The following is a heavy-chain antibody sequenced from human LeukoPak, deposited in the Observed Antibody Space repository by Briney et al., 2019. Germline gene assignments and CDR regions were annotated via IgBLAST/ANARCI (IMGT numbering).Heavy chain of an antibody. D-gene: IGHD6-19*01. CDR3: ARDRRGTVAGPTVDI. CDR1: GFPFSSYW. Sequence: GGAPRLSFAAPGFPFSSYWMSWGRQAPGEGVGWVGNIKQDGSEKYYVDSVKGRFTISRDNAKNSLYLQMNSLRAEDTAVYYCARDRRGTVAGPTVDIWGQGTMVTVSS. V-gene: IGHV3-7*01. CDR2: IKQDGSEK. J-gene: IGHJ3*02.